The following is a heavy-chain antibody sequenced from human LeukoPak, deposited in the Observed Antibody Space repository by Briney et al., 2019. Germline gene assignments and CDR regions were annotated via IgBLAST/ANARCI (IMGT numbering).Heavy chain of an antibody. CDR2: IYYSGST. D-gene: IGHD6-19*01. Sequence: SETLSLTCTVSGGSVSSGSYYWSWIRQPPGKGLEWIGYIYYSGSTNYNPSLKSRVTISVDTSKNQFSLKLSSVTAADTAVYYCARGRRERQWLVFRGPFDYWGQGTLVTVSS. CDR3: ARGRRERQWLVFRGPFDY. CDR1: GGSVSSGSYY. V-gene: IGHV4-61*01. J-gene: IGHJ4*02.